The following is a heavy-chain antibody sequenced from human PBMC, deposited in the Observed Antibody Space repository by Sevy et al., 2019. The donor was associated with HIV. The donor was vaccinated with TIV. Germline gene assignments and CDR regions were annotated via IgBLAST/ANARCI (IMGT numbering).Heavy chain of an antibody. CDR2: LSWTSGGI. V-gene: IGHV3-9*01. D-gene: IGHD6-19*01. Sequence: GGSLRLSCAASGFTFDDYAMHWVRRAPGKGLEWVSALSWTSGGIVYADSVKGRFTISRDNAKNSLYLQMNSLRVEDTALYFCAKDLYSGGWYYYFDSWGQGTLVTVSS. CDR1: GFTFDDYA. CDR3: AKDLYSGGWYYYFDS. J-gene: IGHJ4*02.